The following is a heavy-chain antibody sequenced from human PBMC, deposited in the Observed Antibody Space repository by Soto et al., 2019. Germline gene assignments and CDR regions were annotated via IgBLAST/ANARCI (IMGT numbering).Heavy chain of an antibody. CDR3: AKASSPVWPDAFDI. Sequence: QVQLVESGGGVVQPGRSLRLSCAASGFTFSSYGMHWVRQAPGKGLEWVAVISYDGSNKYYADSVKGRFTISRDNSKNTLYLHMNSLRAEDTAVYYCAKASSPVWPDAFDIWCQGTMVTVSS. CDR1: GFTFSSYG. J-gene: IGHJ3*02. V-gene: IGHV3-30*18. D-gene: IGHD6-6*01. CDR2: ISYDGSNK.